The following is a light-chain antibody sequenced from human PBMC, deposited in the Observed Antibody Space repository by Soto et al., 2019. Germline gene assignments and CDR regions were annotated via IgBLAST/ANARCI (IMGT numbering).Light chain of an antibody. V-gene: IGKV3-15*01. CDR3: QQYNNWPPLT. J-gene: IGKJ4*01. CDR2: GAS. CDR1: QSVSSN. Sequence: EIVMTQSPATLSVSPGERATLSCRASQSVSSNFAWYQQKPGQAPRLLIYGASNRATGIPARFSGSGSGTEFTLTISSLQSEEFAVYYCQQYNNWPPLTFGGGTKVEIK.